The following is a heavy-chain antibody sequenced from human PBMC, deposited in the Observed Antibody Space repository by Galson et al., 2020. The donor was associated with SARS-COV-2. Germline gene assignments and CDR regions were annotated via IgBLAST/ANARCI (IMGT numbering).Heavy chain of an antibody. J-gene: IGHJ3*02. D-gene: IGHD3-3*01. CDR1: GFTFSSYA. Sequence: GESLKISCAASGFTFSSYAMHWVRQAPGKGLEWVAAISYDGSNKYYADSVKGRFTISRDNSKNTLYLQMNSLRAEDTAVYYCARSRYDFWSGYPNDAFDIWGQGTMVTVSS. CDR2: ISYDGSNK. CDR3: ARSRYDFWSGYPNDAFDI. V-gene: IGHV3-30*01.